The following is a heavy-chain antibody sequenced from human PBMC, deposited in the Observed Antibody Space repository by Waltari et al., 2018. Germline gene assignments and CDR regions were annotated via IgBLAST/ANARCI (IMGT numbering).Heavy chain of an antibody. J-gene: IGHJ5*02. CDR1: GGSISSYY. CDR3: ARQRLEVVPAANNWFDP. D-gene: IGHD2-2*01. Sequence: QVQLQESGPGLVKPSETLSLTCTVSGGSISSYYWSWIRQPPGKGLEWIGYIYYSGSTNYNPSLKSRVTISVDTSKNQFSLKLSSVTAADTAVYYCARQRLEVVPAANNWFDPWGQGTLVTVSS. CDR2: IYYSGST. V-gene: IGHV4-59*01.